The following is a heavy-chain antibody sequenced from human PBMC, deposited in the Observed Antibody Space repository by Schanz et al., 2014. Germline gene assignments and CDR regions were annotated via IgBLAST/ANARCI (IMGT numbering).Heavy chain of an antibody. CDR3: AKKVPAYNPFDS. J-gene: IGHJ4*02. CDR2: ISASGGDT. Sequence: DVHLLESGGGLVQPGGSLRLSCAASEFTFSTDAMSWVRQAPGKGLEWLSVISASGGDTYYAESVKGRSTISRDNSKNTLYLQMDSLRAEDTAVYFCAKKVPAYNPFDSWGQGTLVTVSS. D-gene: IGHD1-1*01. CDR1: EFTFSTDA. V-gene: IGHV3-23*01.